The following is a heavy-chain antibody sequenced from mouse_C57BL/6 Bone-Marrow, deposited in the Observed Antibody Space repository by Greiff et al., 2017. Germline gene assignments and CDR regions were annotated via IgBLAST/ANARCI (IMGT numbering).Heavy chain of an antibody. D-gene: IGHD1-1*01. CDR3: ASPHYYGSSYPFGY. CDR1: GYSFTSYY. V-gene: IGHV1-66*01. Sequence: QVQLQQSGPELVKPGASVKISCKASGYSFTSYYIHWVKQRPGQGLEWIGWIDPGSGNTKYNEKFKGKATLTADTSSSTAYMQLSSLTSEDSAVYYCASPHYYGSSYPFGYWGQGTTLTVAS. CDR2: IDPGSGNT. J-gene: IGHJ2*01.